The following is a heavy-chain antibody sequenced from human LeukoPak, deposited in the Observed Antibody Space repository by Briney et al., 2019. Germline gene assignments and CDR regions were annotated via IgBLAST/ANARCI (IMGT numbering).Heavy chain of an antibody. Sequence: ASVNVSCQASGYTFTDYHLHWVRQAPGQGLEWMGCVNPNSGGTNYAQDFQGRVTMTRDTSLNTVYMELSRLRSEDTAVYYCARGTGSAFDFWGQGTMVTVSS. J-gene: IGHJ3*01. CDR1: GYTFTDYH. CDR3: ARGTGSAFDF. CDR2: VNPNSGGT. D-gene: IGHD3-10*01. V-gene: IGHV1-2*02.